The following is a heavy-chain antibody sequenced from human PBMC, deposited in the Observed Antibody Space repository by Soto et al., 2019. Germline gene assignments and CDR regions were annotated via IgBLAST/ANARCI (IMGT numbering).Heavy chain of an antibody. D-gene: IGHD6-19*01. CDR1: CGSISSYY. CDR3: ASGAVAGEIDY. V-gene: IGHV4-59*01. CDR2: IYYSGST. Sequence: KASETLSLTCTVSCGSISSYYWSWIRQPPGKGLEWIGYIYYSGSTNYNPSLKSRVTISVDTSKNQFSLKLSSVTAADTAVYYCASGAVAGEIDYWGQGTLVTVSS. J-gene: IGHJ4*02.